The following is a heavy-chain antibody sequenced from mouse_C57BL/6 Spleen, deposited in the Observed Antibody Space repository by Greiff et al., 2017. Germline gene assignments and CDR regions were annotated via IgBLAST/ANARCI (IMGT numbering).Heavy chain of an antibody. CDR3: ARGGREFAMDY. D-gene: IGHD3-3*01. CDR1: GYAFSSSW. CDR2: IYPGDGDT. V-gene: IGHV1-82*01. J-gene: IGHJ4*01. Sequence: VQLQQSGPELVKPGASVKISCKASGYAFSSSWMNWVKQRPGKGLEWIGRIYPGDGDTNYNGKFKGKATLTADKSSSTAYMQLSSLTSEDSAVYFCARGGREFAMDYWGQGTSVTVSS.